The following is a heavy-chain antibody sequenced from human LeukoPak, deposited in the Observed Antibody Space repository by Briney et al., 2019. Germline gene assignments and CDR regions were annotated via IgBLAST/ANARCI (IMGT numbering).Heavy chain of an antibody. CDR2: ISSSSSYI. D-gene: IGHD1-26*01. V-gene: IGHV3-21*01. CDR1: GFTFSSYS. Sequence: GGSLRLSCAASGFTFSSYSMNWVRQAPGKGLEWVSSISSSSSYIYYADSVKGRFTISRDNAKNSLYLQMNSLRAEDTAVYYCARDFDGALVWFDPWGQGTLVTVSS. J-gene: IGHJ5*02. CDR3: ARDFDGALVWFDP.